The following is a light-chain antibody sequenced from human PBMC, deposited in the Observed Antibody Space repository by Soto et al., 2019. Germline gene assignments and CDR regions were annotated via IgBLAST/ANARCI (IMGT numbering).Light chain of an antibody. V-gene: IGKV1-33*01. Sequence: DIHMTQSPSSLSASVGDRVTITCQASEDISNYLNWYQQKPGKAPKLLIYDASNLETGVPSRFSGSGSGTDFTFTISSLQPEDIATYYCQQYDNLPTFGGGTKVETK. J-gene: IGKJ4*01. CDR2: DAS. CDR3: QQYDNLPT. CDR1: EDISNY.